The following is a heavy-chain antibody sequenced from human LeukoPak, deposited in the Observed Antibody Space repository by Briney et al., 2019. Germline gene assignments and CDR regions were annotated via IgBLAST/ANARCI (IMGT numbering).Heavy chain of an antibody. Sequence: GGSLRLSCAASGFTFSSYWMSWVRQAPGKGLEWVANIKQDGSEKYYVDSVKGRFTISRDNAKNSLYLQMNSLRAGDTAVYYCARDGRGFGELLWYYYYYGMDVWGKGTTVTVSS. CDR2: IKQDGSEK. D-gene: IGHD3-10*01. V-gene: IGHV3-7*03. J-gene: IGHJ6*04. CDR1: GFTFSSYW. CDR3: ARDGRGFGELLWYYYYYGMDV.